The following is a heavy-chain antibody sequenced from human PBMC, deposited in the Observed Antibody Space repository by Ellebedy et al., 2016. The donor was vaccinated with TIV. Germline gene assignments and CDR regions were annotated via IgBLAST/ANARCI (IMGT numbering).Heavy chain of an antibody. CDR1: AFSFRRNS. V-gene: IGHV3-53*01. D-gene: IGHD6-13*01. Sequence: GESLKISCVVPAFSFRRNSMTWVRQAPGEGLQWVSLIHSDGSTYYTHSVKGRFTISRDTSKSTLYLQMNNLRSEDTAVYYCASQRGPLPGADTYDYYGLDVWGQGTTVTVSS. CDR3: ASQRGPLPGADTYDYYGLDV. CDR2: IHSDGST. J-gene: IGHJ6*02.